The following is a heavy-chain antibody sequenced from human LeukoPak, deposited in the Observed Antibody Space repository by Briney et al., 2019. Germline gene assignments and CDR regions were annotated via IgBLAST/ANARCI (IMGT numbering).Heavy chain of an antibody. V-gene: IGHV3-30-3*01. D-gene: IGHD3-22*01. J-gene: IGHJ5*02. CDR1: GFTFSSYA. CDR3: ASNYDSSGPVRFDP. CDR2: ISYDGSNK. Sequence: GRSLRLSCAASGFTFSSYAMHWVRQAPSKGLEWVAVISYDGSNKYYADSVKGRFTISRDNSKNTLYLQMNSLRAEDTAVYYCASNYDSSGPVRFDPWGQGTLVTVSS.